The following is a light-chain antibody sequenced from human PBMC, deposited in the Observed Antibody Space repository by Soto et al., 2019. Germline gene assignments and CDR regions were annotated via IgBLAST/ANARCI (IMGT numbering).Light chain of an antibody. V-gene: IGKV1-39*01. CDR1: QSIATY. CDR3: QQSYTSPPWK. Sequence: DIQITHSPSSLSASVVDRITITFLASQSIATYLNWYQQKPGKAPKLLIYGSSSLHNGFPSRFSGSGSGTDFTLTVSGLQPEDFATYYCQQSYTSPPWKFGQGTKV. J-gene: IGKJ1*01. CDR2: GSS.